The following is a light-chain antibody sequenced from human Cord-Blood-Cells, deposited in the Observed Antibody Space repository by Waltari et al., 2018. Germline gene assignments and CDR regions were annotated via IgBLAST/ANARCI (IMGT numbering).Light chain of an antibody. CDR2: WAS. Sequence: DIVMTQSPDSLAVSLGERATINCKSSQSVLYRSNNKNYLAWYQQKPGQPPKMLIYWASTRESGVPDRFSGSGSGTDFTLTISSLQAEYVSVYYCQQYYSTPITVGQGTRLEIK. CDR1: QSVLYRSNNKNY. V-gene: IGKV4-1*01. CDR3: QQYYSTPIT. J-gene: IGKJ5*01.